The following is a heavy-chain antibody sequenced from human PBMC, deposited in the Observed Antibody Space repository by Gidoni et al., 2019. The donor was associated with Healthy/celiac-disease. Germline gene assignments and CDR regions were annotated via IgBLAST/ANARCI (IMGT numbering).Heavy chain of an antibody. J-gene: IGHJ6*02. D-gene: IGHD6-19*01. CDR3: ARDLKRGSGWVGYYYYGMDV. CDR1: GFTFSSYG. V-gene: IGHV3-33*01. Sequence: QVQLVESGGGVVQPGRSLRLSCAASGFTFSSYGMHWVRQAPGKGLEWVAVIWYDGSNKYYADSVKGRFTISRDNSKNTLYLQMNSLRAEDTAVYYCARDLKRGSGWVGYYYYGMDVWGQGTTVTVSS. CDR2: IWYDGSNK.